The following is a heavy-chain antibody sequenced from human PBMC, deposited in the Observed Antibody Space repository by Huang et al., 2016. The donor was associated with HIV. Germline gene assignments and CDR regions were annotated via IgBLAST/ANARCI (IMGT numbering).Heavy chain of an antibody. CDR3: ARRFSSSSGYFDY. Sequence: VQLVQSGAEVKKPGESLKISCKGSGYSFSSYWIAWVRQMPGKGLEWMGSILPDDADTTCSPSFEGQGTISADKSIGTAFLQWSSLKASDTAMYYCARRFSSSSGYFDYWGQGSLVTVSS. V-gene: IGHV5-51*01. CDR2: ILPDDADT. CDR1: GYSFSSYW. J-gene: IGHJ4*02. D-gene: IGHD6-6*01.